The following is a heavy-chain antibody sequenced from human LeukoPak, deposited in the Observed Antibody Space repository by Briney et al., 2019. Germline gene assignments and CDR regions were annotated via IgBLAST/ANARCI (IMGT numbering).Heavy chain of an antibody. CDR3: ANSDSGYDFIGAFDI. CDR2: ISYDGSNK. D-gene: IGHD5-12*01. CDR1: GFTFSSYS. V-gene: IGHV3-30*18. Sequence: PGGSLRLSCAASGFTFSSYSMNWVRQAPGKGLEWVAVISYDGSNKYYADSVKGRFTISRDNSKNTLYLQMNSLRAEDTAVYYCANSDSGYDFIGAFDIWGQGTMVTVSS. J-gene: IGHJ3*02.